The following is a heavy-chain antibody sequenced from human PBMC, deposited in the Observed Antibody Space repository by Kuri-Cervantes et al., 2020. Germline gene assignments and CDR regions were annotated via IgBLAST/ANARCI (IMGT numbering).Heavy chain of an antibody. CDR2: INLSFGTV. CDR1: GGTFSNFV. CDR3: ASQNEINSSTWEMDV. J-gene: IGHJ6*04. V-gene: IGHV1-69*06. D-gene: IGHD2/OR15-2a*01. Sequence: SVKVSCKASGGTFSNFVLSWVRQAPGKGLDWMGGINLSFGTVNYAQKFQGRVTISADKSATTAYMELSSLRSDDTAVYYCASQNEINSSTWEMDVWGKGTTVTVSS.